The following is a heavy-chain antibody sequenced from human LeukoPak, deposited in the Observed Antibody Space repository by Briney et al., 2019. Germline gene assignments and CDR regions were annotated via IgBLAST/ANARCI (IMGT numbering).Heavy chain of an antibody. D-gene: IGHD3-10*01. CDR3: AGPRRSTMGRGASPLPYYYYYMDV. CDR1: GGTFSSYA. Sequence: SVKVSCKSSGGTFSSYAINWVRQAPGQGLEWMGGIFPIFGAANYAQKFQGRVTITVDKSTSTAYMELSSLRSEDTAVYYCAGPRRSTMGRGASPLPYYYYYMDVWGKGTTVTVSS. CDR2: IFPIFGAA. J-gene: IGHJ6*03. V-gene: IGHV1-69*06.